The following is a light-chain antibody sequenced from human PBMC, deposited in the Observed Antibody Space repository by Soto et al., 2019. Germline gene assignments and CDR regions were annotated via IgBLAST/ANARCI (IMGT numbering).Light chain of an antibody. CDR2: DAS. J-gene: IGKJ4*01. Sequence: EIVLTQSPATLSLSPRERATHSCRASQSVDVYLAWYQQRPGQAPRLLIYDASKRATYVPSRFSGSGSGTDFTLTITSLDPEDFAVYYCQQRSNRPLTFGGGTRVDIK. CDR3: QQRSNRPLT. V-gene: IGKV3-11*01. CDR1: QSVDVY.